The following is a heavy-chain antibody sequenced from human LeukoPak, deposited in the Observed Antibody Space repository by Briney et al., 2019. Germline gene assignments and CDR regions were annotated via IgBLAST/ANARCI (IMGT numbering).Heavy chain of an antibody. CDR3: ARGKGIQLWSAAFDY. J-gene: IGHJ4*02. CDR2: INAGSGNT. V-gene: IGHV1-3*01. D-gene: IGHD5-18*01. CDR1: GYTFTSYA. Sequence: ASVKVSCKASGYTFTSYAMHWVRQAPGQRLEWMGWINAGSGNTKYSQKFQGRVTITRDTSASTAYMELSSLRSEDTAVYYCARGKGIQLWSAAFDYWGQGTLVTVSS.